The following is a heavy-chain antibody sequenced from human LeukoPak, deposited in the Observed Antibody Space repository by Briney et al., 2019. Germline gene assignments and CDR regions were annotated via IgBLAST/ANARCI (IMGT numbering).Heavy chain of an antibody. CDR1: GFTFSSFA. CDR2: ISDDGNNK. D-gene: IGHD1-26*01. J-gene: IGHJ4*02. V-gene: IGHV3-30-3*01. Sequence: GGSLRLSCVASGFTFSSFAMHWVRQPPGKGLEWVALISDDGNNKYYADSVKGRFTISRDNSKNTLYLQMNSAIAEDTAVYYCDGIFCRYGSCPDYWGQGTLVTVSS. CDR3: DGIFCRYGSCPDY.